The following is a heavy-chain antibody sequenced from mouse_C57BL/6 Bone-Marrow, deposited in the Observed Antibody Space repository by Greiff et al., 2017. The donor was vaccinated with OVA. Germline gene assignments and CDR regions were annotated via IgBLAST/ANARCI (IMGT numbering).Heavy chain of an antibody. J-gene: IGHJ4*01. V-gene: IGHV8-8*01. CDR3: ARIGYDYDVEYYAMDY. Sequence: QVTLKECGPGILQPSQTLSLTCSFSGFSLSTFGMGVGWIRQPSGKGLEWLAHIWWDDDKYYNPALKSRLTISKDTSKNQVFLKIANVDTADTATYYCARIGYDYDVEYYAMDYWGQGTSVTVSS. CDR2: IWWDDDK. D-gene: IGHD2-4*01. CDR1: GFSLSTFGMG.